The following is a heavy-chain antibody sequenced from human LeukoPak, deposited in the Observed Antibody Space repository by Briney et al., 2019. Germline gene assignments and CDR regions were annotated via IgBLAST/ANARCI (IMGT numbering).Heavy chain of an antibody. Sequence: SETLSLTCTVSGGSISSYYWSWIRQPPGKGLEWIGYIYYSGSTNYNPSLKSRVTISVDTSKNQFSLKLSSVTAADTAVYYCARRGLRGSYGAFDIWGQGTMVTVSS. CDR3: ARRGLRGSYGAFDI. CDR1: GGSISSYY. J-gene: IGHJ3*02. D-gene: IGHD1-26*01. V-gene: IGHV4-59*08. CDR2: IYYSGST.